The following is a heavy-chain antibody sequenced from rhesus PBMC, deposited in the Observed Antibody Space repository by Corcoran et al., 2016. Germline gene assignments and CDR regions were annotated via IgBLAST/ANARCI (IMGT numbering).Heavy chain of an antibody. CDR3: ARAPYEDDFGYYFDSLDV. D-gene: IGHD3-9*01. Sequence: QVQLQESGPGLVKPSETLPLTCAVSGASIRNKYLSCLRQAPGKGLEWIGRIYAGGGSTDYNPSLKSRVTISIDTSKNQFSLKLTSVTAADTAVYYCARAPYEDDFGYYFDSLDVWGRGVLVTVSS. CDR2: IYAGGGST. CDR1: GASIRNKY. V-gene: IGHV4S2*01. J-gene: IGHJ5-2*02.